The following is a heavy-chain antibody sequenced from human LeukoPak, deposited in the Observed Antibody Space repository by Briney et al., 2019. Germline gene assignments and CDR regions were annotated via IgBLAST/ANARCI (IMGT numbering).Heavy chain of an antibody. CDR3: ARVQHARYYYGSGSYYFDY. V-gene: IGHV4-59*01. CDR2: IYYSGST. Sequence: GSLRLSCAASGFTFSSYWMSWIRQPPGKGLEWIGYIYYSGSTNYNPSLKSRVTISVDTSKNQFSLKLSSVTAADTAVYYCARVQHARYYYGSGSYYFDYWGQGTLVTVSS. J-gene: IGHJ4*02. CDR1: GFTFSSYW. D-gene: IGHD3-10*01.